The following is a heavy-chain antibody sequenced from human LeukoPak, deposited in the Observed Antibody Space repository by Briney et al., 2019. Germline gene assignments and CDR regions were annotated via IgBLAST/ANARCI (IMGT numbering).Heavy chain of an antibody. CDR1: GGSFSGYY. J-gene: IGHJ4*02. Sequence: SETLSLTCAVYGGSFSGYYWSWIRQPPGKGLEWIGEINHSGSTNYNPSLKSRVTISVDTSKNQFSLKLSSVTAADTAVYYCATLRDYAFDYWGPGTLVTVST. CDR3: ATLRDYAFDY. V-gene: IGHV4-34*01. D-gene: IGHD4-17*01. CDR2: INHSGST.